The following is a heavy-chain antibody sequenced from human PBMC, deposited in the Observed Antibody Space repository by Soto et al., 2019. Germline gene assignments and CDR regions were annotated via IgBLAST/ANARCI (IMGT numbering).Heavy chain of an antibody. CDR3: AREGRTPSNRAGSSGYYYSFDY. J-gene: IGHJ4*02. D-gene: IGHD3-22*01. CDR2: IYYSGST. Sequence: PSETLSLTCTVSGGSISSYYWSWIRQPPGKGLEWIGYIYYSGSTNYNPSLKSRVTISVDTSKNQFSLKLSSVTAADTAGYYCAREGRTPSNRAGSSGYYYSFDYWGQGTLVTVSS. CDR1: GGSISSYY. V-gene: IGHV4-59*01.